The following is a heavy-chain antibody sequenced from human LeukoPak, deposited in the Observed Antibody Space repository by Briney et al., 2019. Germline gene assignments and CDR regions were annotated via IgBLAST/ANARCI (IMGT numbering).Heavy chain of an antibody. Sequence: SVKVSCKASGGTFSSYAISWVRQAPGQGLEWMGGSIPIFGTANYAQKFQGRVTITADGSTSTAYMELSSLRSEDTAVYYCARDSRRYCSSTSCYAGPPGYYYYGMDVWGQGTTVTVSS. CDR1: GGTFSSYA. D-gene: IGHD2-2*01. CDR2: SIPIFGTA. CDR3: ARDSRRYCSSTSCYAGPPGYYYYGMDV. V-gene: IGHV1-69*13. J-gene: IGHJ6*02.